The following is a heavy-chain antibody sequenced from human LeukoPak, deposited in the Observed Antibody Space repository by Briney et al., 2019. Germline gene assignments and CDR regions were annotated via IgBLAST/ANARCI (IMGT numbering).Heavy chain of an antibody. CDR2: IYTGGST. J-gene: IGHJ5*02. V-gene: IGHV4-61*02. CDR1: GGSISSGSYY. CDR3: ASGYSLFDP. D-gene: IGHD5-18*01. Sequence: SETLSLTCTVSGGSISSGSYYWSWIRQPAGKGLEWIGRIYTGGSTNYNPSLKSRVTISVDTSKNQFSLKLSSVTAADTAVYYCASGYSLFDPWGQGTLVTVSS.